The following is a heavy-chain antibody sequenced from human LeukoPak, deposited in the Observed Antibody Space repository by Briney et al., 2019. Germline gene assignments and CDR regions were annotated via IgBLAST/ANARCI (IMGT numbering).Heavy chain of an antibody. V-gene: IGHV3-23*01. J-gene: IGHJ4*02. D-gene: IGHD6-19*01. CDR2: IFGSGGSA. Sequence: GGTLSLSCAASGFTFNSYAMYWVRQAPGRGLEWVSGIFGSGGSAHYADSVKGRFTISRDNSKNTVYLQMDSLRVEDTAVYCGKTTTGYSSGRYPGWPVDYWGPGTLVTVSS. CDR1: GFTFNSYA. CDR3: GKTTTGYSSGRYPGWPVDY.